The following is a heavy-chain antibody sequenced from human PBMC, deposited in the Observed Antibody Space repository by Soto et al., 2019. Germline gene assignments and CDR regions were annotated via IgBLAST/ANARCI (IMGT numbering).Heavy chain of an antibody. Sequence: GASVKVSCKASGYTFTGYYMHWVRQAPGQGLEWMGWIKPNSGGTNYAQKFQGRVTMTRDTSISTAYMELSRLRSDDTAVYYCASHDILTGYYKAFDIWGQATMVTVSS. J-gene: IGHJ3*02. CDR2: IKPNSGGT. V-gene: IGHV1-2*02. CDR3: ASHDILTGYYKAFDI. D-gene: IGHD3-9*01. CDR1: GYTFTGYY.